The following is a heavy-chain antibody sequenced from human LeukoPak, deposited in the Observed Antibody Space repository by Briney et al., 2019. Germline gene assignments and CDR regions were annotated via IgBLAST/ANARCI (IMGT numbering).Heavy chain of an antibody. J-gene: IGHJ6*02. CDR3: AKDLYYYDSSGPSMDV. V-gene: IGHV3-23*01. CDR1: GFTFSSYA. D-gene: IGHD3-22*01. CDR2: ISGSGGST. Sequence: PGGSLRLSCAASGFTFSSYAMSWVRQAPGKGLKWVSAISGSGGSTYYADSVKGRFTISRDNSKNTLYLQMNSLRAEDTAVYYCAKDLYYYDSSGPSMDVWGQGTTVTVSS.